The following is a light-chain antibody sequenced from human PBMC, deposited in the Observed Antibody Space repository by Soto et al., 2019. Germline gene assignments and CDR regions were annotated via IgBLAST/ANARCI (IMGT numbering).Light chain of an antibody. CDR1: QSVLYTSNKKNY. Sequence: DVVLTQSPDSLAVSLGERATINCKSNQSVLYTSNKKNYLAWYQHKSGQPPKLLFYWASNRESGVPDRFSGSGSGTEFTLTINSLQAEDVAVYYCQQFFSVPRTFGQGTKVEIK. V-gene: IGKV4-1*01. J-gene: IGKJ1*01. CDR2: WAS. CDR3: QQFFSVPRT.